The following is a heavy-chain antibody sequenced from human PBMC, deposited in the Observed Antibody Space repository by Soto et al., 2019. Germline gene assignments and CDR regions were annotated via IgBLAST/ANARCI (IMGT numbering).Heavy chain of an antibody. D-gene: IGHD2-15*01. CDR3: ARVGGFCSGGSCQVLFFDS. Sequence: GGSLRLSCAASGFTFSNYWMSWVRQAPGKGLEWVANIKLDGREKDCVDSVKGRFAISRDNAKKSLYLQMNSLRAEDTAVYYCARVGGFCSGGSCQVLFFDSWGQGALVTVSS. J-gene: IGHJ4*02. CDR2: IKLDGREK. V-gene: IGHV3-7*01. CDR1: GFTFSNYW.